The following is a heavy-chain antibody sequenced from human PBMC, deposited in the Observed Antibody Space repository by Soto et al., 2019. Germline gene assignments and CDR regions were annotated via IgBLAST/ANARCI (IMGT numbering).Heavy chain of an antibody. CDR3: ARDDVPRQQLVLSYFDY. CDR1: GFTFSSYA. Sequence: GGSLRLSCAASGFTFSSYAMHWVRQAPGKGLEWVAVISYDGSNKYYADSVKGRFTISRDNSKNTLYLQMNSLRAEDTAVYYCARDDVPRQQLVLSYFDYWGQGTLVTVSS. D-gene: IGHD6-13*01. J-gene: IGHJ4*02. CDR2: ISYDGSNK. V-gene: IGHV3-30-3*01.